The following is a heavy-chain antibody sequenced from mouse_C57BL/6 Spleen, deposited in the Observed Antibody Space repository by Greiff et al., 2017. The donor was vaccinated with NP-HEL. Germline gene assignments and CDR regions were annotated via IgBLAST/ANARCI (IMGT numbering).Heavy chain of an antibody. CDR2: IRSKSNNYAT. V-gene: IGHV10-1*01. Sequence: EVKVEESGGGLVQPKGSLKLSCAASGFSFNTYAMNWVRQAPGKGLEWVARIRSKSNNYATYYADSVKDRFTISRDDSESMLYLQMNNLKTEDTAMYYCVRLWFAYWGQGTLVTVSA. CDR3: VRLWFAY. CDR1: GFSFNTYA. J-gene: IGHJ3*01.